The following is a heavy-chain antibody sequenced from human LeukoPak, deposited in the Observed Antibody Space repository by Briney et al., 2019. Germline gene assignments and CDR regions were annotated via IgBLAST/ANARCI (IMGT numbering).Heavy chain of an antibody. CDR3: ARGPHRVATSYHYYGMDV. J-gene: IGHJ6*02. CDR2: VYYSGST. V-gene: IGHV4-31*03. D-gene: IGHD5-12*01. CDR1: GGSISSGGYY. Sequence: SQTLSLTCTVSGGSISSGGYYWSWIRQHPGKGLEWIGYVYYSGSTYYNPSLKSRVTISVDTSKNQFSLKLSSVTAADTAVYYCARGPHRVATSYHYYGMDVWGQGTTVTVSS.